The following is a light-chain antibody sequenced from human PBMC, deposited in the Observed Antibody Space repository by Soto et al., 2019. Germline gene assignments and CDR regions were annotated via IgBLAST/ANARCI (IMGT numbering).Light chain of an antibody. CDR2: GAS. CDR1: QKISRSY. J-gene: IGKJ5*01. V-gene: IGKV3-20*01. CDR3: QQYGGTPPIT. Sequence: TQSPSSLSASIGDRVTITCQASQKISRSYLAWYQQKPGQAPRFLIYGASSRATGIPDRFSGSGSGTDFTLTISRLEPEDFAVYYCQQYGGTPPITFGQGTRLEIK.